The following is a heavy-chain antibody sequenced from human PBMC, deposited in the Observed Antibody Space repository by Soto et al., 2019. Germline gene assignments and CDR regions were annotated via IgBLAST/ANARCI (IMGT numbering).Heavy chain of an antibody. V-gene: IGHV3-74*01. CDR3: ARGLRYYGMDV. J-gene: IGHJ6*02. CDR2: INSDGSST. CDR1: GFTFSSYW. D-gene: IGHD3-16*01. Sequence: EVQLVESGGGLVQPGGSLRLSCAASGFTFSSYWMHWVRQAPGKGLMWVSRINSDGSSTSYADSVKGRFTISRDNAKNTLYLQMNRLRAEDTAVYYCARGLRYYGMDVWGQGSTVTVSS.